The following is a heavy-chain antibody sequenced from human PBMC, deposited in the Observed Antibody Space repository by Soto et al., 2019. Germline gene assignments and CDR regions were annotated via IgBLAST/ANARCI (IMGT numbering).Heavy chain of an antibody. CDR1: GFTFSSYA. CDR2: VSGSGVST. D-gene: IGHD6-13*01. J-gene: IGHJ5*02. CDR3: AKGRSSSWFPTANWFDP. Sequence: EVQLLESGGGLVQPGGSLRLSCAASGFTFSSYAMSWVRQAPGKGLGWVSAVSGSGVSTYYADSVKGRFTISRDNSKNPLYLQMNSLRAADTAVYYWAKGRSSSWFPTANWFDPWGQGTLVTVSS. V-gene: IGHV3-23*01.